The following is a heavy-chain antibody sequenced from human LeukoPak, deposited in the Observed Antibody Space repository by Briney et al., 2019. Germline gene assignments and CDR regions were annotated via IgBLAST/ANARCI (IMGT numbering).Heavy chain of an antibody. CDR3: ARGSSGSLGAFDI. CDR2: ISSSSSTI. D-gene: IGHD1-26*01. CDR1: GFTFSSYS. J-gene: IGHJ3*02. V-gene: IGHV3-48*01. Sequence: GGSLRLSCAASGFTFSSYSMNWVRQAPGKGLEWVSYISSSSSTIYYADSVKGRFTISRDNAKNSLYLQMNSLRAEDTAVYYCARGSSGSLGAFDIWGQGTMVTVSS.